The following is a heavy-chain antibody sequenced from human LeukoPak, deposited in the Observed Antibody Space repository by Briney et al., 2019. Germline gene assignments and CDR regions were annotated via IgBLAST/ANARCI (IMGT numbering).Heavy chain of an antibody. Sequence: KTSETLSLTCTVSGGSISSYYWSWTRQPPGKGVEWIGYIYYSGSTNYNPSLKSRVAISVDTSKNQFSLKLSSVTAADTAVYYCARANYDFWSPLGWHYYYYYGMDVWGQGTTVTVSS. CDR1: GGSISSYY. J-gene: IGHJ6*02. CDR3: ARANYDFWSPLGWHYYYYYGMDV. V-gene: IGHV4-59*01. CDR2: IYYSGST. D-gene: IGHD3-3*01.